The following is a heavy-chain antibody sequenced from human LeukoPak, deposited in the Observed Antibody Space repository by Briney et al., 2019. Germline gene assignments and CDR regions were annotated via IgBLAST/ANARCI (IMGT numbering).Heavy chain of an antibody. V-gene: IGHV3-74*01. CDR2: INTDGSNT. D-gene: IGHD6-25*01. Sequence: GGSLRLSCADSGFTFSSHWMHWVRQAPGKGLVWVSRINTDGSNTNYANFVKGRFTISRDNAKNTLYLQMNSLRAEDTAVYYCARDQSPSRLFYYMDVWGKGTTVTVSS. CDR3: ARDQSPSRLFYYMDV. J-gene: IGHJ6*03. CDR1: GFTFSSHW.